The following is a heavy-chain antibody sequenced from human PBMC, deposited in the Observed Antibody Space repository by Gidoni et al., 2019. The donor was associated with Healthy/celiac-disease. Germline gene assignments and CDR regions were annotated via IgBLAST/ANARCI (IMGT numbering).Heavy chain of an antibody. D-gene: IGHD2-2*01. V-gene: IGHV1-69*01. CDR1: GATFSSYA. J-gene: IGHJ5*02. CDR3: ARVRGEDIVVVPAAIGWFDP. Sequence: QVQLVQSGAEVKKPGSSVKVSCKASGATFSSYAISWVRQAPGQGLEWMGGIIPIFGTANYAQKFQGRVTITADESTSTAYMELSSLRSEDTAVYYCARVRGEDIVVVPAAIGWFDPWGQGTLVTVSS. CDR2: IIPIFGTA.